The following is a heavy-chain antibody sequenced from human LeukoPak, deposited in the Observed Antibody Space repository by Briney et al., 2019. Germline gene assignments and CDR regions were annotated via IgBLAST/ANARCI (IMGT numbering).Heavy chain of an antibody. CDR3: AARWGVTTFSDY. J-gene: IGHJ4*02. V-gene: IGHV3-23*01. CDR1: GFTFSSYG. D-gene: IGHD4-17*01. CDR2: ISGSGGST. Sequence: PGGSLRLSCAASGFTFSSYGMSWVRQAPGKGLEWVSAISGSGGSTYYADSVKGRFTISRDNSKNTLYLQMNSLRAEDTAVYYCAARWGVTTFSDYWGQGTLVTVSS.